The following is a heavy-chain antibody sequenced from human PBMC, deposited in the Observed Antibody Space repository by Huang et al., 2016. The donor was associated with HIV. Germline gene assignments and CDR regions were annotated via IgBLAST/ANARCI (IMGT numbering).Heavy chain of an antibody. D-gene: IGHD3-22*01. CDR1: GFPFGVYS. CDR3: ARAYHYDSNAIWGLDL. V-gene: IGHV3-21*02. CDR2: ITGSSDYI. Sequence: EVQLVQSGGGLVKPGGFMGLYCAAFGFPFGVYSVNWVPQAPGRCLEWFSSITGSSDYIYNADSVKGRFTVSRDNANNSLYLQMNSLKAEDTAVYYCARAYHYDSNAIWGLDLWGQGTLVTVSS. J-gene: IGHJ5*02.